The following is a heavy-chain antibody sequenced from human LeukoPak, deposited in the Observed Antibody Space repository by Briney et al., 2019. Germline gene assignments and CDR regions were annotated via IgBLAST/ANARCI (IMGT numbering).Heavy chain of an antibody. CDR1: GYTFTGYY. Sequence: ASVKVSCKASGYTFTGYYMHWVRQAPGQGLEWMGWINPNSGGTNYAQKFQGRVTMTRDTSISTAYMELSRLRSDDTAVYYCARDLETYYYDFDYWGQGTLVTVSS. J-gene: IGHJ4*02. CDR2: INPNSGGT. D-gene: IGHD3-10*01. CDR3: ARDLETYYYDFDY. V-gene: IGHV1-2*02.